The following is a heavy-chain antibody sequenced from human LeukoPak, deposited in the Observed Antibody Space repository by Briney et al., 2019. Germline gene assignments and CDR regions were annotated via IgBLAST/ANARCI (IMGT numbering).Heavy chain of an antibody. CDR3: ARGPDYFDY. V-gene: IGHV3-72*01. J-gene: IGHJ4*02. CDR1: GFTFSDHY. CDR2: TRNKANSYTT. Sequence: GGSLRLSCAASGFTFSDHYMDWVRQAPGKGLELVGRTRNKANSYTTGYAASVKGRFTISRDDSKNSLYLQMNSLKTEDTAVYYCARGPDYFDYWGQGTLVTVSS.